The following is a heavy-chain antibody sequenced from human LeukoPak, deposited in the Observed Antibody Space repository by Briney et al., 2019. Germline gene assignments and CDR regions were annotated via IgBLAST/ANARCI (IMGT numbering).Heavy chain of an antibody. V-gene: IGHV4-34*01. J-gene: IGHJ4*02. CDR3: SGGTGSILVVPAAMFRGYYYFVY. D-gene: IGHD2-2*01. Sequence: AETLSLTCAVYGVSFSDYYLSWIRQPPGKGLEWMGEIKHGGSTNYNPSLKSRVTTSVDTSNNHLSLKLIYMPAADTAVFYYSGGTGSILVVPAAMFRGYYYFVYWVQGTMVAVCS. CDR1: GVSFSDYY. CDR2: IKHGGST.